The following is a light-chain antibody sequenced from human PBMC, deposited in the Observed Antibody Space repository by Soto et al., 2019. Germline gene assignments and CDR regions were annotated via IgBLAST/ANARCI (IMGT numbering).Light chain of an antibody. Sequence: EIVLTQSPGTLSLSPGERATLSCRASQSVSSSYLAWYQQKPGQAPRLLIYGASSRATGIPDRFSGSGSGTDFSVTISRLEPEDFAVYYCQQPPETFGQGTKVEIK. CDR2: GAS. V-gene: IGKV3-20*01. J-gene: IGKJ1*01. CDR3: QQPPET. CDR1: QSVSSSY.